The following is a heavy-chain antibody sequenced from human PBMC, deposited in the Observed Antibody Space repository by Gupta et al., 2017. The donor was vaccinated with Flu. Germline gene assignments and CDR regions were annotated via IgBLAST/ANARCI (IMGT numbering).Heavy chain of an antibody. CDR3: ARDLGGSIMKGGGYFDS. Sequence: QVQLVESGGGLVKPGGSLRLSCAASGFTFSDYYMSWIRQAPGKRLEWISYIKNTGTYTHYADSVRGRITISRDNAKNSLYLQMNSLRAEDTAIYYCARDLGGSIMKGGGYFDSWGQGTLVTVSS. V-gene: IGHV3-11*05. CDR2: IKNTGTYT. CDR1: GFTFSDYY. D-gene: IGHD1-26*01. J-gene: IGHJ4*02.